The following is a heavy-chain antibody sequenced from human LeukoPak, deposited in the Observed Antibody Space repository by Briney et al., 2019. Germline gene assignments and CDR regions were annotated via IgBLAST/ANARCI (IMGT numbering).Heavy chain of an antibody. Sequence: SETLSLTCAVYGGSFSGYYWSWIRQPPGKGLEWIGEINHSGSTNYNPSLKSRVTISVDTSKNQFSLKLRFVTAADTAVYYCARVGLEPTYYYYYYYMDVWGKGTTVTVSS. CDR1: GGSFSGYY. J-gene: IGHJ6*03. CDR3: ARVGLEPTYYYYYYYMDV. D-gene: IGHD1-1*01. CDR2: INHSGST. V-gene: IGHV4-34*01.